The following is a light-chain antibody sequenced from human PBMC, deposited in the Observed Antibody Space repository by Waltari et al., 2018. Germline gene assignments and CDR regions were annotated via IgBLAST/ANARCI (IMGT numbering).Light chain of an antibody. Sequence: DIVMTQSPDSLAVSLGERATINCKSSQSVLYSSNNKNYLAWYQQKPGQPPKLLIYWASTRESGAPDRFSGSGSGTDFTLTISSLQAEDAAVYYCQQYYSTPCTFGQGTKLEIK. J-gene: IGKJ2*02. CDR2: WAS. CDR1: QSVLYSSNNKNY. V-gene: IGKV4-1*01. CDR3: QQYYSTPCT.